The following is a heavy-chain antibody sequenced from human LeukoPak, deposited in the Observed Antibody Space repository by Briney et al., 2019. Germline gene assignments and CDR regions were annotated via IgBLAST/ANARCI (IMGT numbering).Heavy chain of an antibody. CDR1: GGSISSYD. D-gene: IGHD3-22*01. CDR2: IYYGGST. Sequence: SETLSLTCTVSGGSISSYDWSWIRQPPGKGLEWVGYIYYGGSTNYNPSLKSRVTISVDTSENQFSLKLSSVTAADTAVYFCARRVWYYDRSAFDIWGQGTMVTVSS. J-gene: IGHJ3*02. V-gene: IGHV4-59*08. CDR3: ARRVWYYDRSAFDI.